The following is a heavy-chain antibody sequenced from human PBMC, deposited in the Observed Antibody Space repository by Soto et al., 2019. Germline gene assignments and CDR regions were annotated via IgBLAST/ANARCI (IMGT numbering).Heavy chain of an antibody. CDR2: IIPILGIA. D-gene: IGHD2-2*01. CDR1: GGTFSSYT. Sequence: QVQLVQSGAEVKKPGSSVKVSCTAAGGTFSSYTISWVRQAPGQGLEWMGRIIPILGIANYAQKFQGRVTITAHKSTSTACMELSSLRSEDTAVYYCARVPVHKYLNYFDYWGQGTMVTVSS. V-gene: IGHV1-69*02. J-gene: IGHJ4*02. CDR3: ARVPVHKYLNYFDY.